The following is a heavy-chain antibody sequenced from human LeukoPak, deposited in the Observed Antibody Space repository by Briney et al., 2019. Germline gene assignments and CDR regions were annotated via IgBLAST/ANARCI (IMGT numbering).Heavy chain of an antibody. D-gene: IGHD2-15*01. V-gene: IGHV1-8*01. CDR3: ARGVGYCSGGSCYYNWFDP. CDR2: MNPNSGNT. J-gene: IGHJ5*02. CDR1: GYTFTSCD. Sequence: ASVKVSCKASGYTFTSCDINWVRQATGQGLGWMGWMNPNSGNTGYAQKFQGRVTMTRNTSISTAYMELSSLRSEDTAVYYCARGVGYCSGGSCYYNWFDPWGQGTLVTVSS.